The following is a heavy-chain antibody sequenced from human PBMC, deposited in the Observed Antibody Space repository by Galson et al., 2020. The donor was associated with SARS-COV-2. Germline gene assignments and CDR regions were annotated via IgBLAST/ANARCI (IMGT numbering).Heavy chain of an antibody. V-gene: IGHV3-30*04. CDR3: ARKLGGYDYYFDY. D-gene: IGHD5-12*01. CDR1: GFTFSSYA. J-gene: IGHJ4*02. Sequence: GESLKISCAASGFTFSSYAMHWVRQAPGKGLEWVAVISYDGSNKYYADSVKGRFTISRDNSKNTLYLQMNSLRAEDTAVYYCARKLGGYDYYFDYWGQGTLVTVSS. CDR2: ISYDGSNK.